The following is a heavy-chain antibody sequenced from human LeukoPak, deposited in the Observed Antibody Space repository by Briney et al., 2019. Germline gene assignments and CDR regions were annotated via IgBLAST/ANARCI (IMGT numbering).Heavy chain of an antibody. Sequence: SETLSLTCTVSGGSISSYYWSWIRQPPGKGLEWIGYIYYGGSTNYNPSLKSRVTISVDTSKNQFSLKLSSVTAADTAVYYCVIFTDYYFDYWGQGTLVTVSS. CDR2: IYYGGST. CDR1: GGSISSYY. J-gene: IGHJ4*02. V-gene: IGHV4-59*01. D-gene: IGHD2-21*02. CDR3: VIFTDYYFDY.